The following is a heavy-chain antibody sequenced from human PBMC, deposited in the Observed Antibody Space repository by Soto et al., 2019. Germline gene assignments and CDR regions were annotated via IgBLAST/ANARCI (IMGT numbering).Heavy chain of an antibody. CDR3: AKGTYYDILTGYYKSGLYFDY. CDR1: GFTFSDYY. J-gene: IGHJ4*02. V-gene: IGHV3-11*06. Sequence: GGSLRLSCAASGFTFSDYYMSWIRQAPGKGLEWVSYISSSSSYTNNAGSVKGRFTISRDNAKNSLYLQMNSLRAEDTAVYYCAKGTYYDILTGYYKSGLYFDYWGQGTLVT. D-gene: IGHD3-9*01. CDR2: ISSSSSYT.